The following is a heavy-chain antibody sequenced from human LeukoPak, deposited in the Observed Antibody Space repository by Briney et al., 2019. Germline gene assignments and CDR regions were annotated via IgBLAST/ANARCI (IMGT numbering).Heavy chain of an antibody. CDR1: SGSISSGDYY. D-gene: IGHD2-15*01. CDR2: VYYSGST. Sequence: SETLSLTCTVSSGSISSGDYYWSWIRQPPGKGLEWIGYVYYSGSTYYNPSLKSRVTISIDTSKNQFSLKLSSVTAADTAVYYCARDGGTWDMGFDYWGQGTLVTVSS. J-gene: IGHJ4*02. V-gene: IGHV4-30-4*01. CDR3: ARDGGTWDMGFDY.